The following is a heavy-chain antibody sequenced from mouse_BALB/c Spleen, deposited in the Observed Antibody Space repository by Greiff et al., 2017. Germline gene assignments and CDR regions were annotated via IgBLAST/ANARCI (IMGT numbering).Heavy chain of an antibody. CDR1: GYAFTNYL. J-gene: IGHJ3*01. V-gene: IGHV1-54*03. Sequence: QVQLQQSGAELVRPGTSVKVSCKASGYAFTNYLIEWVKQRPGQGLEWIGVINPGSGGTNYNEKFKGKATLTADKSSSTAYMQLSSLTSDDSAVYFCARLRPLAYWGQGTLVTVSA. CDR3: ARLRPLAY. D-gene: IGHD2-12*01. CDR2: INPGSGGT.